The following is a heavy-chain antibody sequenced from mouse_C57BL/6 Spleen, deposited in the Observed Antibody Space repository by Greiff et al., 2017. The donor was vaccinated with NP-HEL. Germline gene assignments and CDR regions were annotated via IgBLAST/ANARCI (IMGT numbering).Heavy chain of an antibody. J-gene: IGHJ2*01. V-gene: IGHV1-81*01. CDR1: GYTFTSYG. D-gene: IGHD2-4*01. CDR3: AREGDYDYFDY. CDR2: IYPRSGNT. Sequence: VQLQQSGAELARPGASVKLSCTASGYTFTSYGISWVKQRTGQGLEWIGEIYPRSGNTYYNEKFKGKAPLTVDKSSSTAYMELRSLTSEISAVYFCAREGDYDYFDYWGQGTTRTVSS.